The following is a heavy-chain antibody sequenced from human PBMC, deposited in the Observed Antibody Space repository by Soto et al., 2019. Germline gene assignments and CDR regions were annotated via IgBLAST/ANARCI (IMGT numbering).Heavy chain of an antibody. Sequence: PGGSLRLSCAASGLTLSGHWMHWVRQAPGKGLVWVSRIDGDSGTSYADSVKGRFTISRDNSKNTLYLQMNSLRAEDTAVYYYARAVAGTVIDYWGQGTLVTVSS. J-gene: IGHJ4*02. V-gene: IGHV3-74*01. D-gene: IGHD6-19*01. CDR2: IDGDSGT. CDR3: ARAVAGTVIDY. CDR1: GLTLSGHW.